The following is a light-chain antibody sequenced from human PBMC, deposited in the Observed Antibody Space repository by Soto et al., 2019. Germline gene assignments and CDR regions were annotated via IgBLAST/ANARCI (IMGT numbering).Light chain of an antibody. CDR1: QSVASSY. V-gene: IGKV3-20*01. CDR3: HHFGSLPET. Sequence: EVVLTQSPGTLSLSPGERVTLSCRASQSVASSYLAWYQQKPGRAPRLLFYSASSRATGIPDRFSGSGSGTDFTLTISRLEPADFAVYYCHHFGSLPETFGQGNNVE. J-gene: IGKJ1*01. CDR2: SAS.